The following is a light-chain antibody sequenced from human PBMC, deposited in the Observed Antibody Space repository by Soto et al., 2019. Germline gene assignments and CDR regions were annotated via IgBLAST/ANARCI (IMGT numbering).Light chain of an antibody. Sequence: DIQITQSPSALSAPVGDRVTITCRGSQNIDIYLHWYRQKPGKAPELLIFATSSVPSEVPSRFSGSGSGTDFTLAISSLQPEDVGTYYCQHSYGSPPFAFGPGTKVDIX. V-gene: IGKV1-39*01. CDR2: ATS. J-gene: IGKJ3*01. CDR3: QHSYGSPPFA. CDR1: QNIDIY.